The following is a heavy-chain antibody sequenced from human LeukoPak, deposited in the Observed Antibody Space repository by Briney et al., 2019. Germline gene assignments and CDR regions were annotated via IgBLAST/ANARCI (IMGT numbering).Heavy chain of an antibody. V-gene: IGHV1-2*02. Sequence: ASVKVSCKASGYTFTGYYMHWVRQAPGQGLEWMGWINPNSGGTNYAQKFQGRVTMTRDTSISTAYMELSGLRSHDTALYYCARDKSGNSGWYSYFDYWGQGTLVTVSS. J-gene: IGHJ4*02. CDR2: INPNSGGT. D-gene: IGHD6-19*01. CDR1: GYTFTGYY. CDR3: ARDKSGNSGWYSYFDY.